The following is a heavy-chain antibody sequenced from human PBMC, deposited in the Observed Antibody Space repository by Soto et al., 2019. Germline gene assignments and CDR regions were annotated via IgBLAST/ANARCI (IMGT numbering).Heavy chain of an antibody. J-gene: IGHJ6*02. D-gene: IGHD1-26*01. CDR1: GFTFSSYG. V-gene: IGHV3-48*02. CDR2: ISKSGTTT. Sequence: GGSLRLSCVASGFTFSSYGMNWVRQGPGKGLEWLSSISKSGTTTYYADSVKGRFTVSRDNAKNSLYLQMNSLRDEDTAVYYCATGGLHLNYYGMDIWGQGTTVTVSS. CDR3: ATGGLHLNYYGMDI.